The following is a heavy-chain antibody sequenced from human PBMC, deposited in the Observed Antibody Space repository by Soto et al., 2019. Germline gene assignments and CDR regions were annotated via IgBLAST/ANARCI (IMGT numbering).Heavy chain of an antibody. J-gene: IGHJ3*02. Sequence: ETLSLTCTVSGGSISSYYWSWIRQPPGKGLDWIGYIYYSGSTNYNPSLKSRVTISVDTSKNQFSLKLSSVTAADTAVYYCARHLLLYYYDSSGYYLRDAFDIWGQGTMVS. V-gene: IGHV4-59*08. CDR2: IYYSGST. D-gene: IGHD3-22*01. CDR1: GGSISSYY. CDR3: ARHLLLYYYDSSGYYLRDAFDI.